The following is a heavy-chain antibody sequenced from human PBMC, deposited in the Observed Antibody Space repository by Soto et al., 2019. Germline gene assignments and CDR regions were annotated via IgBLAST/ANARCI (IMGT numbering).Heavy chain of an antibody. Sequence: QVQLVESGGGVVQPGRSLRLSCAASGFTFSSYGMHWVRQAPGKGLEWVAVIYYDGSNKYYADSVKGRFTISRDNSKNTLYLQMNSLRAEDTALYYCARAQYSSSWYPFDSWGQGTLVTVSS. V-gene: IGHV3-33*01. CDR1: GFTFSSYG. CDR3: ARAQYSSSWYPFDS. J-gene: IGHJ4*02. D-gene: IGHD6-13*01. CDR2: IYYDGSNK.